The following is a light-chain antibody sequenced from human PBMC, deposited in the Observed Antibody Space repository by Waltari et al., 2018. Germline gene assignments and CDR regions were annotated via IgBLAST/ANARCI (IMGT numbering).Light chain of an antibody. CDR3: SSYADNTLV. CDR2: EVS. Sequence: QSALTQPPSASGSPGQSVTISCTGTSSDYVSWFQHHPGKAPKLMIYEVSKRPSGAPVHVSATKSGDTASLTVSGLQADDGAHYYCSSYADNTLVCGGGTKLTV. CDR1: SSDY. J-gene: IGLJ3*02. V-gene: IGLV2-8*01.